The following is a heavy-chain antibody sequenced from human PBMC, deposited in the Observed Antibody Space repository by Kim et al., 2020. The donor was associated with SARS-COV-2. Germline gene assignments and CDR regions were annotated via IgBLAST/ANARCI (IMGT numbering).Heavy chain of an antibody. V-gene: IGHV3-11*04. D-gene: IGHD3-16*01. Sequence: YYADSVKGRFTISRDNAKKSLYLQRNSLRAEDTAVYYCAREGAGRKFDYWGQGTLVTVSS. J-gene: IGHJ4*02. CDR3: AREGAGRKFDY.